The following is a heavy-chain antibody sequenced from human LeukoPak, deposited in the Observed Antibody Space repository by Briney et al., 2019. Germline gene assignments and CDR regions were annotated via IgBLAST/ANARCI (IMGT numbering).Heavy chain of an antibody. J-gene: IGHJ6*02. V-gene: IGHV1-46*01. D-gene: IGHD1-26*01. CDR2: INPSGGST. CDR1: GYTFTSYY. Sequence: ASVKVSCKASGYTFTSYYMHWVRQAPGQGLEWMGIINPSGGSTNYAQKFQGRVTVTADESTSTAYMELSSLRSEDTAVYYCASLTGGWNYYGMDVWGQGTLVTVSS. CDR3: ASLTGGWNYYGMDV.